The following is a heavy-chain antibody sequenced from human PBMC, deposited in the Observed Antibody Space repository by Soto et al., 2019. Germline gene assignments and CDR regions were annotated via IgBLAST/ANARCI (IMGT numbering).Heavy chain of an antibody. V-gene: IGHV1-2*04. J-gene: IGHJ4*02. Sequence: EASVKVSCKASGYTFTGYYMHWVRQAPGQGLEWMGWINPNSGGTNYAQKFQGWVTMTRDTSISTAYMELSRLRSGDTAVYYCARDRSGTWDYFDYWGQGTLVTVSS. CDR1: GYTFTGYY. CDR3: ARDRSGTWDYFDY. D-gene: IGHD1-1*01. CDR2: INPNSGGT.